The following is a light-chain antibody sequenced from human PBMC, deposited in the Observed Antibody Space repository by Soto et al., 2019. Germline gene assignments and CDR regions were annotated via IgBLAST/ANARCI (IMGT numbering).Light chain of an antibody. CDR2: AAS. J-gene: IGKJ2*01. V-gene: IGKV3-20*01. Sequence: EIVLTQSPGTLSLSPGERATLSCRASKRISSSYLAWYQQKPGKAPRLLIYAASSRATGIPDRFSGSGSGTDFTLTISRLEPEDFAVYYCQQYGSSSYTFGQGTQLEIK. CDR3: QQYGSSSYT. CDR1: KRISSSY.